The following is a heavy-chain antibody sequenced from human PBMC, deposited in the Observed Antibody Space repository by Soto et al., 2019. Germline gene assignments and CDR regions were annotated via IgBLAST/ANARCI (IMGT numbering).Heavy chain of an antibody. D-gene: IGHD3-9*01. CDR2: IYYSGST. CDR3: ARLEGLATISYYFDF. J-gene: IGHJ4*02. V-gene: IGHV4-59*08. Sequence: SETLSLTCTVSGGSISSYYWSWIRQPPGKGLEWIGHIYYSGSTYYNPSLKTRVTISLDKSKSQFSLKLNSVTAADSAVYFCARLEGLATISYYFDFWGPGALVTVSS. CDR1: GGSISSYY.